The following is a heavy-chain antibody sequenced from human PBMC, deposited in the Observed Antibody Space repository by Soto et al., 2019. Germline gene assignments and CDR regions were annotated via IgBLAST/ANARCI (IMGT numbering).Heavy chain of an antibody. J-gene: IGHJ4*02. CDR3: AKAEGSAVAAADY. D-gene: IGHD6-19*01. Sequence: GGSLRLSCEASGITFSRNWMSWVRQAPGKGLEWVACIKQDGSERHYVDSVKGRFTISRDNSKNTLYLQMNSLRAEDTAVYYCAKAEGSAVAAADYWGQGTLVTVSS. CDR2: IKQDGSER. CDR1: GITFSRNW. V-gene: IGHV3-7*05.